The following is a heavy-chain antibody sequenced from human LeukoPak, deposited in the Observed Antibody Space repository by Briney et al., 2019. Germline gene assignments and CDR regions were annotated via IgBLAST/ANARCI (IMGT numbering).Heavy chain of an antibody. D-gene: IGHD3-22*01. J-gene: IGHJ4*02. Sequence: GGSLRLSCAASGFTFSSYAMHWVRQAPGKGLEWVAVISYDGSNKYYADSVKGRFTISRDNAKNSLYLQMNSLRAEDTALYYCAKNVGSGFYFYFDYWGQGTLVTVSS. CDR1: GFTFSSYA. V-gene: IGHV3-30*04. CDR3: AKNVGSGFYFYFDY. CDR2: ISYDGSNK.